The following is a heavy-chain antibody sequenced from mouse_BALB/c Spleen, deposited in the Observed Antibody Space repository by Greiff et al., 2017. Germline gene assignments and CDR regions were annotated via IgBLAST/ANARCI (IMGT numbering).Heavy chain of an antibody. D-gene: IGHD2-1*01. CDR2: ISSGGSYT. V-gene: IGHV5-6*01. J-gene: IGHJ2*01. CDR3: ARRDGNPYYFDY. CDR1: GFTFSSYG. Sequence: VQLVESGGDLVKPGGSLKLSCAASGFTFSSYGMSWVRQTPDKRLEWVATISSGGSYTYYPDSVKGLFTISRDNAKNTLYLQMSSLKSEDTAMYYCARRDGNPYYFDYWGQGTTLTVSS.